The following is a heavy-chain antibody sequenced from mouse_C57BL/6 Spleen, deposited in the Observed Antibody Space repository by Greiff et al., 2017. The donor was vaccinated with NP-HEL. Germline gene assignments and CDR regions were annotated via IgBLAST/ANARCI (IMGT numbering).Heavy chain of an antibody. CDR3: ARDGDYDNY. J-gene: IGHJ2*01. Sequence: VQLKESGPGLVKPSQSLSLTCSVTGYSITSGYYWNWIRQFPGNKLEWMGYISYDGSNNYNPSLKNRISITRDTSKNQFFLKLNSVTTEDTATYYCARDGDYDNYWGQGTTLTVSS. CDR1: GYSITSGYY. D-gene: IGHD2-4*01. CDR2: ISYDGSN. V-gene: IGHV3-6*01.